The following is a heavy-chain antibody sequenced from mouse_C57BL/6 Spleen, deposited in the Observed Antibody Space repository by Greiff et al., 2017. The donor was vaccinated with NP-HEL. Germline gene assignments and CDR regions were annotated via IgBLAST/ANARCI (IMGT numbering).Heavy chain of an antibody. CDR1: GFTFSDYG. V-gene: IGHV5-17*01. Sequence: EVQLQESGGGLVKPGGSLKLSCAASGFTFSDYGMHWVRQAPEKGLEWVAYISSGSSTIYYADTVKGRFTISRDNAKNTLFLQMTSLRSEDTAMYYCARAVAYYAMDYWGQGTSVTVSS. D-gene: IGHD1-1*01. CDR3: ARAVAYYAMDY. J-gene: IGHJ4*01. CDR2: ISSGSSTI.